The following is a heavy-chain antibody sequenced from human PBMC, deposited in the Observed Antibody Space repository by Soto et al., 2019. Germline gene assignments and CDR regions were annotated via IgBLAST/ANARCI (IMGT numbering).Heavy chain of an antibody. V-gene: IGHV1-18*01. J-gene: IGHJ4*02. CDR2: ISAYNGNT. CDR1: GYTFTSYG. D-gene: IGHD6-13*01. Sequence: ASVKVSCKASGYTFTSYGISWARQAPGQGLEWMGWISAYNGNTNYAQKLQGRVTMTTDTSTSKAYMELRSLRSDDTALYYCARAPDSSSWYGNFDYWGQGTLVTVSS. CDR3: ARAPDSSSWYGNFDY.